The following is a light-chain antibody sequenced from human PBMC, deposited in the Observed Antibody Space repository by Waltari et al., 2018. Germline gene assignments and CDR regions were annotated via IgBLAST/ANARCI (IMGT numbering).Light chain of an antibody. V-gene: IGKV2-28*01. CDR3: MNAVQTLT. J-gene: IGKJ4*01. CDR1: QIPLHSNGNIY. CDR2: SVS. Sequence: IVMIKSPVSLPVSPGQPASISYRSSQIPLHSNGNIYLDWYVQKPGQSPQLLIYSVSNRASGVPDRFSGSGSGTDFTLKISRVEAEDVGVYYCMNAVQTLTFGGGTKVEIK.